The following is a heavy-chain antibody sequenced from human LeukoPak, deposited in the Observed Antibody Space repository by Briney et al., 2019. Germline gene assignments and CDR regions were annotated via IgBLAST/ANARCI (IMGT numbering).Heavy chain of an antibody. CDR1: GYSFTSYW. V-gene: IGHV5-51*01. CDR3: ARGLKTYSSSSVWFDP. D-gene: IGHD6-13*01. Sequence: ESLKISCKGSGYSFTSYWIGWVRQMPGKGLEWMGIIYPGDSDTRYSPSFQGQVTISADKSISTAYLQWSSLKASDTAMYYCARGLKTYSSSSVWFDPWGQGTLVTVSS. J-gene: IGHJ5*02. CDR2: IYPGDSDT.